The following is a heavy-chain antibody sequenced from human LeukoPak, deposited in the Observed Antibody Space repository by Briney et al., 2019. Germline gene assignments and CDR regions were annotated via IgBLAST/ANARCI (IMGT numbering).Heavy chain of an antibody. CDR3: ARSSYDILTGYYMNWFDP. V-gene: IGHV4-4*09. CDR1: GGSISSYY. D-gene: IGHD3-9*01. CDR2: IYTSGST. J-gene: IGHJ5*02. Sequence: SETLSLTCTVSGGSISSYYWSWIRQPPGKGLEWIGYIYTSGSTNYNPSLKSRVTISVDTSKNQFSLKLSSVTAADTAVYYCARSSYDILTGYYMNWFDPWGQGTLVTVSS.